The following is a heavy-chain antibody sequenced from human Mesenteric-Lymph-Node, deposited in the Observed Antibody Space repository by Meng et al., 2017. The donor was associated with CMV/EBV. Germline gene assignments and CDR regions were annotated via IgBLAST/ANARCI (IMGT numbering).Heavy chain of an antibody. V-gene: IGHV4-31*02. J-gene: IGHJ4*02. CDR2: IYYSGSA. CDR1: GGSFSSCVYY. CDR3: ARVHYYDSSAFDY. D-gene: IGHD3-22*01. Sequence: TVSGGSFSSCVYYWSWIRQHPGKGLEWIGYIYYSGSAYYTPSLKSRVTISVDTSKNQFSLKLSSVTAADTAVYYCARVHYYDSSAFDYWGQGTLVTVSS.